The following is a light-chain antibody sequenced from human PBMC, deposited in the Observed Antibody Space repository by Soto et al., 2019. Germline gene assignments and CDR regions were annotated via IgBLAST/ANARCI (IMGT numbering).Light chain of an antibody. CDR3: SSYTSSSTVV. V-gene: IGLV2-14*03. CDR2: DVS. J-gene: IGLJ2*01. Sequence: QSALTQPRSVSGSPGQSVTISCTGTSSDVGGYNYVSWYQQHPGKAPKLVIYDVSKRPSGVSNRFSGSKSGNTASLTISGLQAEDEADYYCSSYTSSSTVVFGGGTKVTVL. CDR1: SSDVGGYNY.